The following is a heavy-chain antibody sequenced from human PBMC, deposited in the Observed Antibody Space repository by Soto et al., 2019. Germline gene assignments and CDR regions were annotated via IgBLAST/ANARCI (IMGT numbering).Heavy chain of an antibody. J-gene: IGHJ6*02. D-gene: IGHD6-6*01. CDR2: ISYDGSHK. Sequence: QPGGSLRLSCAASGFTFRSHGMHWVRQAPGKGLEWVADISYDGSHKYYADSVKGRFTISRDNSKNTLYLQMNSLRVEDTAGYYCARDPRTARASAIDVWGQVTTVTVSS. CDR1: GFTFRSHG. V-gene: IGHV3-30*03. CDR3: ARDPRTARASAIDV.